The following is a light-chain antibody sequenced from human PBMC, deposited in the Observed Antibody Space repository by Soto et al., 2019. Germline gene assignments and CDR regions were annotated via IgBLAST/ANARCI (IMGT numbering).Light chain of an antibody. CDR3: QTWGTGIVV. CDR1: SGHSSYA. V-gene: IGLV4-69*01. CDR2: LNSDGSH. Sequence: QPVLTQSPSASASLGASVKLTCTLSSGHSSYAIAWHQQQPEKGPRYLMKLNSDGSHSKGDGIPDSFSGSSSGAERYLTISILQSEDEADYYCQTWGTGIVVFGGGTKLTVL. J-gene: IGLJ2*01.